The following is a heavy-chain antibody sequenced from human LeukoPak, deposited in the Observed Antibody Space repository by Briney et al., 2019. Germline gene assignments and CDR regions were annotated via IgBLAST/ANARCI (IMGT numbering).Heavy chain of an antibody. Sequence: GGSLRLSCAASGFTFSSYSMNWVRQAPGKGLEWVSSISSSSSYIYYADSVKGRFTIFRDNAKNSLYLQMSSLRAEDTAVYYCARRGPESSSWFDPWGQGTLVTVSS. CDR3: ARRGPESSSWFDP. V-gene: IGHV3-21*01. D-gene: IGHD6-6*01. CDR1: GFTFSSYS. J-gene: IGHJ5*02. CDR2: ISSSSSYI.